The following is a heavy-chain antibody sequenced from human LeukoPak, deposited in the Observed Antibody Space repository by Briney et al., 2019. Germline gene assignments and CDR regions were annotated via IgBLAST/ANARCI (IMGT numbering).Heavy chain of an antibody. J-gene: IGHJ4*02. CDR1: GGTFSSYA. CDR2: INPNSGGT. Sequence: GASVKVSCKASGGTFSSYAISWVRQAPGQGLEWMGWINPNSGGTNYAQKFQGRVTMTRDTSISTAYMELSRLRSDDTAVYYCARDSSSSWLLYYWGQGTLVTVSS. V-gene: IGHV1-2*02. CDR3: ARDSSSSWLLYY. D-gene: IGHD6-13*01.